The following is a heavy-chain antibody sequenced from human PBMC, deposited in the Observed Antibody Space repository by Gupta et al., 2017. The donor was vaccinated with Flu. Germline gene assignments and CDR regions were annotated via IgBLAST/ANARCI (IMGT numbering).Heavy chain of an antibody. Sequence: FTFSSYAMSWVRQAPGKGLEWVSAISGSGGSTYYADSVKGRFTISRDNSKNTLYLQMNSLRAEDTAVYYCATEDIVVVPSHWGQGTLVTVSS. CDR2: ISGSGGST. V-gene: IGHV3-23*01. CDR3: ATEDIVVVPSH. CDR1: FTFSSYA. D-gene: IGHD2-2*01. J-gene: IGHJ4*02.